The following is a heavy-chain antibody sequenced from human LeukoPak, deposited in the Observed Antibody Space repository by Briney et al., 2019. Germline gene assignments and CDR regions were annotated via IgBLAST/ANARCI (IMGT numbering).Heavy chain of an antibody. V-gene: IGHV5-51*01. D-gene: IGHD6-13*01. CDR1: GDSFTSYW. CDR2: IYPGDSDT. J-gene: IGHJ6*02. CDR3: ALLKQQSDGMDV. Sequence: GSLKISCKGSGDSFTSYWIGWVRQRPGKGLEWMWIIYPGDSDTRYSPSFQGQVTISADKSISTAYLQWSSLKASDTAMYYCALLKQQSDGMDVWGQGTTVTVSS.